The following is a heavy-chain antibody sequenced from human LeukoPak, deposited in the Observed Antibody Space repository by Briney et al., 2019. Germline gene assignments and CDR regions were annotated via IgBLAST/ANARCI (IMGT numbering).Heavy chain of an antibody. J-gene: IGHJ4*02. CDR1: GFTFSNYN. CDR3: EVVVIADY. CDR2: FSSSSSYI. D-gene: IGHD3-22*01. Sequence: GGSLRLSCAASGFTFSNYNMNWVRQAPGKGLEWVSSFSSSSSYIYYADSVKGRFTISRDNSKNTLYLQMNSLRAEDTAVYYCEVVVIADYWGQGTLVTVSS. V-gene: IGHV3-21*01.